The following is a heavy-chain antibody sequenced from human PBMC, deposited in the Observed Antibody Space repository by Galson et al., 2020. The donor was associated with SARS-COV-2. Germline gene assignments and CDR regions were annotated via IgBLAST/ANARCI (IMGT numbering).Heavy chain of an antibody. CDR2: IKQDGSDI. CDR3: ARHGYYNFDY. V-gene: IGHV3-7*03. D-gene: IGHD3-3*01. CDR1: GFTFSSHW. Sequence: GGSLRLSCAASGFTFSSHWMGWVRQAPRKGLEWVANIKQDGSDIYYVDSVKGRFTISRDNAKNSLYLQMSSLRAEDTALYYCARHGYYNFDYWGQGTLVTVSS. J-gene: IGHJ4*02.